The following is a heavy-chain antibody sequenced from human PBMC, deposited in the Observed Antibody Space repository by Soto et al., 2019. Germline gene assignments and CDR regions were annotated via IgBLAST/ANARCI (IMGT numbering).Heavy chain of an antibody. J-gene: IGHJ4*02. V-gene: IGHV3-33*01. CDR3: ARAWEKHGSSGWVIDY. Sequence: QVQLVESGGGVVQPGRSLRLSCAASGFTFSSYGMHWVRQAPGKGLEWVAVIWYDGSNKYYADSVKGRFTISRDNSKNTLYLQMNSLRAEDTAVYYCARAWEKHGSSGWVIDYWGQGTLVTVSS. D-gene: IGHD6-19*01. CDR2: IWYDGSNK. CDR1: GFTFSSYG.